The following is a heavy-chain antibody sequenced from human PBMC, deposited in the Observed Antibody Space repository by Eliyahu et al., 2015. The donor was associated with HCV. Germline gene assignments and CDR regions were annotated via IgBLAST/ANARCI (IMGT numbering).Heavy chain of an antibody. V-gene: IGHV3-23*04. CDR3: VKGGWLDD. CDR1: GFTFNTXE. CDR2: MGVSDGXT. Sequence: EVQLVXSGGGLVQPGGSLRLSCAAAGFTFNTXEMTXARQAPGKGLGWVXXMGVSDGXTHYADSVLGRFTMSRDNSKNTLNLQMNSLTAEDTAVYYCVKGGWLDDWGQGTLVTVSS. J-gene: IGHJ5*02.